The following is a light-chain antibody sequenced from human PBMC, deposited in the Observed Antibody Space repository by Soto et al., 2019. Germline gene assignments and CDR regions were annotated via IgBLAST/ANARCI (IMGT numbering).Light chain of an antibody. J-gene: IGLJ1*01. CDR2: DVS. Sequence: QSVLTQPASVSGSPGQSITISCTGTSSDIGAYNYVSWYQQHPDKAPKLMIFDVSTRPSWVSNRFSGSKSGNVASLTISGLQAEDEADYYCKSFTSTTTDVFGTGTKLTVL. CDR3: KSFTSTTTDV. V-gene: IGLV2-14*03. CDR1: SSDIGAYNY.